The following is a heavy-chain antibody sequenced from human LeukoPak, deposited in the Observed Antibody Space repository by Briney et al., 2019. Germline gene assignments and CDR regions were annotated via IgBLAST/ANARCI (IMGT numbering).Heavy chain of an antibody. Sequence: SETLSLTCTVSGGSISSGGYYWSWIRQHPGKGLEWIGYIYYSGSTYYNPSLKSRVTISVDTSKNQFSLKLSSVTAADTAVYYCARLFTIFGVVITYYFDYWGQGTLVTVSS. CDR1: GGSISSGGYY. V-gene: IGHV4-39*01. J-gene: IGHJ4*02. D-gene: IGHD3-3*01. CDR2: IYYSGST. CDR3: ARLFTIFGVVITYYFDY.